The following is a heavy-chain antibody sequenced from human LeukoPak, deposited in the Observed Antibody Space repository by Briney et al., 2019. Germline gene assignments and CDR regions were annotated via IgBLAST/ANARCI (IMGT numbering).Heavy chain of an antibody. D-gene: IGHD1-26*01. CDR1: GFTFSSYW. CDR3: ARAPARGSYYPRAFDI. V-gene: IGHV3-7*01. J-gene: IGHJ3*02. Sequence: GGSLRLSCAASGFTFSSYWMSWVRQAPGKGLEWVANIKQDGSEKYYVDSVKGRFTISRGNAKNSLYLQMNSLRAEDTAVYYCARAPARGSYYPRAFDIWGQGTMVTVSS. CDR2: IKQDGSEK.